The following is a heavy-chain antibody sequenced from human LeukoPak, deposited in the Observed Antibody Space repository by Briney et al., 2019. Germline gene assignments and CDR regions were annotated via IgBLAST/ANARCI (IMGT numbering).Heavy chain of an antibody. CDR1: GYTFTGYY. J-gene: IGHJ4*02. D-gene: IGHD3-3*01. CDR2: INPNSGGT. V-gene: IGHV1-2*02. Sequence: ASVKVSCKASGYTFTGYYMHWVRQAPGQGLEWMGWINPNSGGTNYAQKFQGRVTMTRDTSISTAYMELSRLRSDDTAVYYCARVSFWSGYRVDYWGQGTLVTVSS. CDR3: ARVSFWSGYRVDY.